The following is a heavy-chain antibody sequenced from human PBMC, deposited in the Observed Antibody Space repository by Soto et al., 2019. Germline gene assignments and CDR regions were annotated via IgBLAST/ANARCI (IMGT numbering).Heavy chain of an antibody. V-gene: IGHV4-59*01. J-gene: IGHJ6*02. D-gene: IGHD3-16*02. CDR3: ARCYPYGMDV. CDR1: GGSISSYY. Sequence: SETLSLTCTVYGGSISSYYWSWIRQPPGKGLEWIGYIYYSGSTNYNPSLKSRVTISVDTSKNQFSLKLSSVTAADTAVYYCARCYPYGMDVWGQGTTVTVSS. CDR2: IYYSGST.